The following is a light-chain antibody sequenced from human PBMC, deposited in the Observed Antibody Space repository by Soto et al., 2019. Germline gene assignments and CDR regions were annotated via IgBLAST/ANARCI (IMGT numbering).Light chain of an antibody. J-gene: IGLJ2*01. V-gene: IGLV2-14*01. CDR3: NSYTSSSTHVV. Sequence: QSALTQPASVSGSPGQSITISCTGTSSDVGGYNYVSWYQQHPGKAPKLMIYDVSNRPSGVSNRFSGSKSGNTASLTISWLQAEDEDEYYGNSYTSSSTHVVFGGGTTLTVL. CDR1: SSDVGGYNY. CDR2: DVS.